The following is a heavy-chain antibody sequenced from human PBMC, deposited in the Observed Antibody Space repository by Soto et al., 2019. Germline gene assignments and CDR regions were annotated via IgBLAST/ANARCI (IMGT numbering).Heavy chain of an antibody. Sequence: SETLSLTCTVSGGSISSGGYYWSWIRQHPGKGLEWIGYIYYSGSTYYNPSLKSRVTISVDTSKNQFSLKLSSVTAADTAVYYWARRRDSYGPNWFDPWGQGTLGTVSS. CDR1: GGSISSGGYY. V-gene: IGHV4-31*03. CDR3: ARRRDSYGPNWFDP. CDR2: IYYSGST. D-gene: IGHD5-18*01. J-gene: IGHJ5*02.